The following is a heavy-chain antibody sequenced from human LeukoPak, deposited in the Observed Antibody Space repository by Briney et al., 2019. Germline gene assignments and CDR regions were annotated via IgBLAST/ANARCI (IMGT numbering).Heavy chain of an antibody. CDR1: GYTFTGYY. V-gene: IGHV1-2*06. CDR2: INPNSGGT. J-gene: IGHJ6*02. Sequence: ASVKVSCKASGYTFTGYYMHWVRQAPGQGLEWMGRINPNSGGTNYAQKFQGRVTMTRDTSISTAYMELSSLRSEDTAVYYCARGGYDSSGYWGYYYYYYGMDVWGQGTTVTVSS. CDR3: ARGGYDSSGYWGYYYYYYGMDV. D-gene: IGHD3-22*01.